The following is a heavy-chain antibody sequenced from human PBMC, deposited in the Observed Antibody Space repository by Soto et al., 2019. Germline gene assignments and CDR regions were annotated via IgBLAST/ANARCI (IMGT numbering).Heavy chain of an antibody. CDR1: GFTFSDYY. J-gene: IGHJ3*02. V-gene: IGHV3-11*01. D-gene: IGHD2-2*01. CDR3: ARDTVVVPAAMVYDAFDI. CDR2: ISSSGSTI. Sequence: GGSLRLSCAASGFTFSDYYMSWIRQAPGKGLEWVSYISSSGSTIYYADSVKGRFTISRDNAKNSLYLQMNSLRAEDTAVYYCARDTVVVPAAMVYDAFDIWGQGTMVTVSS.